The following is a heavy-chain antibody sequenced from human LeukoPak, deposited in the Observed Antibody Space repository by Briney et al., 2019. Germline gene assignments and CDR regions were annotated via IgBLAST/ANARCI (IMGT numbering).Heavy chain of an antibody. CDR1: GGSFSGYY. J-gene: IGHJ4*02. D-gene: IGHD5-18*01. Sequence: KSSETLSLTCAVYGGSFSGYYWSWIRQPPGKGLEWIGEINHSGSTNYNPSLKSRVTISVDTSKNQFSLKLSSVTAADTAVYYCASIRNRRGYSYGNHDYWGQGTLVTVSS. CDR2: INHSGST. V-gene: IGHV4-34*01. CDR3: ASIRNRRGYSYGNHDY.